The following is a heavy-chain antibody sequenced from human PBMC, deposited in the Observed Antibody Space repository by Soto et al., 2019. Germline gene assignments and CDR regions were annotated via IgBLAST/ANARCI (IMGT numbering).Heavy chain of an antibody. CDR3: ARESPYDDTPPGHFDY. CDR2: TYYRSKCYN. J-gene: IGHJ4*01. D-gene: IGHD3-22*01. Sequence: SQTLSLTCAISGDSASSIRAAWNWVRQSPSRGLEWLGRTYYRSKCYNDYAVSVKSRITINPDTSKNQFSLQLNSVTPEDTAVYYCARESPYDDTPPGHFDYWGHIXLLTDYS. CDR1: GDSASSIRAA. V-gene: IGHV6-1*01.